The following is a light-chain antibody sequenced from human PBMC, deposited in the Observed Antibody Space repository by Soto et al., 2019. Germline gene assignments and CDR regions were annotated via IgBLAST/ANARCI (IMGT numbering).Light chain of an antibody. CDR2: DAS. J-gene: IGKJ5*01. V-gene: IGKV3-11*01. CDR1: QNVYRY. Sequence: EIVLTHSPSTLSLSPGERAALSFMASQNVYRYLAWYQQKPGQAPRLLISDASNRATGIPPRFSGSGSGTDFTLTISSLEPEDFAVYYCQHSKNWPPITFGQGTRLEIK. CDR3: QHSKNWPPIT.